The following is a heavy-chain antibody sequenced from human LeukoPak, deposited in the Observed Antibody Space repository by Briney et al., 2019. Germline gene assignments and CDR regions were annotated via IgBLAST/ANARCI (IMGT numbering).Heavy chain of an antibody. Sequence: SETLSLTCTVSGGSISSSSYYWGWIRQPPGKGLEWIGSIYYSGSTYYNPSLKSRVTISVDTSKNQFSLKLSSVTAADTAVYYCARSDDPRDFDYWGQGTLVTVSS. D-gene: IGHD1-1*01. J-gene: IGHJ4*02. CDR3: ARSDDPRDFDY. CDR2: IYYSGST. CDR1: GGSISSSSYY. V-gene: IGHV4-39*07.